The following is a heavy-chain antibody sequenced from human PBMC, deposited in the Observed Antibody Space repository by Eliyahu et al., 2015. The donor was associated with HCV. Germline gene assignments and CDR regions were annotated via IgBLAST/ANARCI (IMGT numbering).Heavy chain of an antibody. CDR3: ARGCNGGCFYFDN. Sequence: QVHLVGSGGGVVQPGRSLXLSXAASGFPFXNYAXPWVRQAPGKGLEWVAIIWKDGTNIEYTDSVKGRFTISRDNSKDTLYLEMNSLRAEDTAFYYCARGCNGGCFYFDNWGQGTLVTVSS. D-gene: IGHD2-15*01. J-gene: IGHJ4*02. V-gene: IGHV3-33*01. CDR1: GFPFXNYA. CDR2: IWKDGTNI.